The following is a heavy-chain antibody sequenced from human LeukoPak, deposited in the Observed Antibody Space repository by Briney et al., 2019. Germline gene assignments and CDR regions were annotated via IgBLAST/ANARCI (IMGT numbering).Heavy chain of an antibody. CDR1: GYSIRSGYY. Sequence: PSETLSLTCTVSGYSIRSGYYWGWIRPPPGEGLEWIGSLFPTGRTYYNPSLKSRVTISVDTSKNQFSLKLNSVNVADTAVYYCARLDTAMVQIDYWGQGTLVTVSS. D-gene: IGHD5-18*01. V-gene: IGHV4-38-2*02. CDR2: LFPTGRT. CDR3: ARLDTAMVQIDY. J-gene: IGHJ4*02.